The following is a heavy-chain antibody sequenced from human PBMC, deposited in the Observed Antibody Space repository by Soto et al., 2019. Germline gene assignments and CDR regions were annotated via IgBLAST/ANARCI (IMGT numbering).Heavy chain of an antibody. V-gene: IGHV4-34*01. Sequence: PSETLSLTCAVYGGSFSGYYWSWIRQPPGKGLEWIGEINHSGSTNYNPSLKSRVTISVDTSKNQFSLKLSSVTAADTAVYYCARLTRVAAAGTFYYYYGMDVWGQGTTVTVSS. CDR1: GGSFSGYY. D-gene: IGHD6-13*01. J-gene: IGHJ6*02. CDR2: INHSGST. CDR3: ARLTRVAAAGTFYYYYGMDV.